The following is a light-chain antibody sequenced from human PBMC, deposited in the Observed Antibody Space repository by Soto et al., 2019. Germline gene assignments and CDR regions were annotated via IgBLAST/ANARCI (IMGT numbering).Light chain of an antibody. V-gene: IGKV3-20*01. CDR3: AQYGSSPPLT. CDR1: QGVSSSV. CDR2: GAS. J-gene: IGKJ4*01. Sequence: EFGLTQSPGPLSLSPGERATLSCRASQGVSSSVLTWYQQKPGQAPRILIYGASSRATGIPARFSGSGSGTDFTLTISRLEPEDFAVYDCAQYGSSPPLTFGGGTNAEIK.